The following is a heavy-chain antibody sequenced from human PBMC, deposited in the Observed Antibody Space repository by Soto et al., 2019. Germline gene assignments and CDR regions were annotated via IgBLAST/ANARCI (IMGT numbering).Heavy chain of an antibody. CDR3: ARHGSGDTAMVTGYYYYGMDV. CDR1: GYSFTSYW. Sequence: PGESLKISCKGSGYSFTSYWISWVRQMPGKGLEWMGRIDPSDSYTNYSPSFQGHVTISADKSISTAYLQWSSLKASDTAMYYCARHGSGDTAMVTGYYYYGMDVWGQGTTVTVSS. D-gene: IGHD5-18*01. CDR2: IDPSDSYT. J-gene: IGHJ6*02. V-gene: IGHV5-10-1*01.